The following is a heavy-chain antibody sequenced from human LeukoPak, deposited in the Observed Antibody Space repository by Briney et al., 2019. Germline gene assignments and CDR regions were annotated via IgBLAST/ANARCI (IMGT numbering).Heavy chain of an antibody. V-gene: IGHV3-21*01. D-gene: IGHD1-26*01. J-gene: IGHJ6*03. CDR2: ISSSSSYR. CDR3: ARDPYSGTYGHLYYYYMDV. Sequence: GGSLRLSCAASGFTLSSYSMNWVRQAPGKGLEWVSSISSSSSYRYYFGSAKGRFTISRDNAKNSLFLQIDSLRAEDTAVYYCARDPYSGTYGHLYYYYMDVLGKGTTVTISS. CDR1: GFTLSSYS.